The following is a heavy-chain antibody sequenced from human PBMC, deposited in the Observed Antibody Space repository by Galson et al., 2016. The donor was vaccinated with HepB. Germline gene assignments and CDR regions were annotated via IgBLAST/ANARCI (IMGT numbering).Heavy chain of an antibody. Sequence: SLRLSCAASGFTFENYAMHWVRQAPGKGLEWVSDISWNSDYIGYAESVKGRFTISRDNAKNSLYLQMNSLRPADTAFYYCAREGRTGTSSYMGYWGQGTLVTVSS. D-gene: IGHD2-2*01. CDR2: ISWNSDYI. CDR3: AREGRTGTSSYMGY. J-gene: IGHJ4*02. V-gene: IGHV3-9*01. CDR1: GFTFENYA.